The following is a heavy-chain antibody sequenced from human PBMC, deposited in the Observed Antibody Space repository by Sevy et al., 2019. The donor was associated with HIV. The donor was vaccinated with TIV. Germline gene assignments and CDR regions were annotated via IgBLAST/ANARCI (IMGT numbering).Heavy chain of an antibody. J-gene: IGHJ4*02. V-gene: IGHV3-74*01. D-gene: IGHD3-22*01. CDR3: TRGLLQFADLIDY. CDR1: GFTFGNHW. Sequence: GGSQRLSCAASGFTFGNHWMHWVRQEPGKGLVWVSRMDTDGRRTSYAGSVKGRFTISRDNAKNRLYLQMTSLRAEDTALYYCTRGLLQFADLIDYWGQGALVTVSS. CDR2: MDTDGRRT.